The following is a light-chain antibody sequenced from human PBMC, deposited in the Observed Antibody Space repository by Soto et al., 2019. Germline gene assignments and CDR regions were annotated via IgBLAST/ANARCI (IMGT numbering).Light chain of an antibody. J-gene: IGLJ3*02. Sequence: QSVLTRPLSVSGSPGQSVTISCTGTSSDVGGYNYVSWYQQHPGKAPKLMIYDVSKRPSGVPDRFSGSKSGNTASLTISGLQAEDESDYYCCSYAGSYTKVFGGGTQRTVL. CDR3: CSYAGSYTKV. CDR1: SSDVGGYNY. CDR2: DVS. V-gene: IGLV2-11*01.